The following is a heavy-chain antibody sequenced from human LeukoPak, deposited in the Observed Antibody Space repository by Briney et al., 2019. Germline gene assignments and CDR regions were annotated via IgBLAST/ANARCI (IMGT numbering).Heavy chain of an antibody. CDR3: AKDRYYGSGSYGDYFDY. Sequence: GGSLRLSCAASGLTFSSYGMHWVRQAPGKGLEWVAFIWSDGRNGYYADSVKGRFTISRDNSKNMLYLQMNSLRAEDTAVYYCAKDRYYGSGSYGDYFDYWGQGTLVTVSS. D-gene: IGHD3-10*01. CDR2: IWSDGRNG. V-gene: IGHV3-30*02. CDR1: GLTFSSYG. J-gene: IGHJ4*02.